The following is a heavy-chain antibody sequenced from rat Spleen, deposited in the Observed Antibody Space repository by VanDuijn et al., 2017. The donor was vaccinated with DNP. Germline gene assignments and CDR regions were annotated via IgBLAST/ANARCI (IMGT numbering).Heavy chain of an antibody. CDR2: ISPSGGST. V-gene: IGHV5S23*01. D-gene: IGHD1-11*01. J-gene: IGHJ4*01. CDR1: GFTFSDYN. Sequence: EVQLVESGGGLVQPGRSLKLSCAASGFTFSDYNMAWVRQAPKKGLEWVASISPSGGSTYYRDSVKGRFTVSRDNAKSSLYLQMDSLRSEDTATYYCASPYGGYSAPMVDAWGQGTSVTVSS. CDR3: ASPYGGYSAPMVDA.